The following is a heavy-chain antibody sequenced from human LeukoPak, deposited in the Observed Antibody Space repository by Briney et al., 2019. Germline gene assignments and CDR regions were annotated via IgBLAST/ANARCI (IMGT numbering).Heavy chain of an antibody. V-gene: IGHV1-2*02. CDR3: ARDSRGNGYDSDAP. CDR1: GYTFTGYY. CDR2: INPNSGGT. J-gene: IGHJ5*02. D-gene: IGHD5-12*01. Sequence: ASVKVSCKASGYTFTGYYMHWVRQAPGQGLEWMGWINPNSGGTNYAQKFQGRVTMTRDTSISTAYMELSRLRSDDTAVYYCARDSRGNGYDSDAPWGQGTLVTVSS.